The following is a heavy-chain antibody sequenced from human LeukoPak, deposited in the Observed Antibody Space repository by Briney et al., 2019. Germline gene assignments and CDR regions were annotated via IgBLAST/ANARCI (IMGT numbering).Heavy chain of an antibody. CDR1: GGSLNLYY. J-gene: IGHJ4*02. V-gene: IGHV4-34*01. CDR3: ARERDRRATFYQSPPGH. Sequence: PSETLSLTCAVYGGSLNLYYWSWIRQPPGKGLEWIGEIDHSGGTNYNPSLKSRVTISVDTPKNQFSLKLSSVTAADTAVYYCARERDRRATFYQSPPGHWGQGTLVTVAS. CDR2: IDHSGGT. D-gene: IGHD2/OR15-2a*01.